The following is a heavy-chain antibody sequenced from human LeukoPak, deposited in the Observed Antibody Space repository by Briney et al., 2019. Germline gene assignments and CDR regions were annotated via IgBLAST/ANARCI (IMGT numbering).Heavy chain of an antibody. V-gene: IGHV4-39*01. Sequence: PSETLSLTCSVSGGSISGGSSYWGRIRQPPGKGLEWIGSIYNTVSTVYNPSLESRVTISMDTSNNQSSLKLSSVTAADTAVYYCARNTSYSYDSSGYLFDFWGQGTLVTVSS. CDR3: ARNTSYSYDSSGYLFDF. CDR2: IYNTVST. D-gene: IGHD3-22*01. CDR1: GGSISGGSSY. J-gene: IGHJ4*02.